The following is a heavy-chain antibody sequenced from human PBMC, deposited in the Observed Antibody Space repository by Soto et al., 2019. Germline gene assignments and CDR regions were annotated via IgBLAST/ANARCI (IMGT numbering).Heavy chain of an antibody. V-gene: IGHV3-9*01. CDR3: AKDNTRSGWYAFDY. D-gene: IGHD6-19*01. J-gene: IGHJ4*02. Sequence: EVQLVESGGGLVQPGRSLRLSCAASGFTFDDYAMHWVRQAPGKGLEWVSGISWNSGSIGYADSVKGRFTISRDNAKNSLYLQMNSLRAEDTALYYCAKDNTRSGWYAFDYWGQGTLVTVSS. CDR1: GFTFDDYA. CDR2: ISWNSGSI.